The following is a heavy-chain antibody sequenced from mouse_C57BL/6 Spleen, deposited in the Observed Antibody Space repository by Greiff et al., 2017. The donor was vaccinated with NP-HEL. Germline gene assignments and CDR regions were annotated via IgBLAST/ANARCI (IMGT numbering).Heavy chain of an antibody. V-gene: IGHV5-15*01. CDR2: ISNLAYSI. CDR3: ARLTGHWYFDV. D-gene: IGHD4-1*01. J-gene: IGHJ1*03. Sequence: EVKLQESGGGLVQPGGSLKLSCAASGFTFSDYGMAWVRQAPRKGPEWVAFISNLAYSIYYADTVTGRFTISRENAKNTLYLEMSSLRSEDTAMYYCARLTGHWYFDVWGTGTTVTVSS. CDR1: GFTFSDYG.